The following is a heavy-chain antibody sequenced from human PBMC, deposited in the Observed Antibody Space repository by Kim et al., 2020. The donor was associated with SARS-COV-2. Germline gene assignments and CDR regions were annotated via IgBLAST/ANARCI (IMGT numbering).Heavy chain of an antibody. CDR2: ISTSGGTT. Sequence: GGSLRLSCAASGFTFTTYAMSWVRQGPGKGLEWVSVISTSGGTTYYADFVKGRFTISRDNSKNTLYLQMNSLRAEDTAVYYCAKSTAQGKRHFDYWGQGTLVTVSS. V-gene: IGHV3-23*01. D-gene: IGHD5-18*01. J-gene: IGHJ4*02. CDR1: GFTFTTYA. CDR3: AKSTAQGKRHFDY.